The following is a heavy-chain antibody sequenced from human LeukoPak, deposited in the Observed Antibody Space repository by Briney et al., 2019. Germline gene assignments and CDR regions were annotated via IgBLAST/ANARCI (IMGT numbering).Heavy chain of an antibody. CDR3: ARGSYGGNSWAFDI. CDR2: ISSSSSYI. J-gene: IGHJ3*02. CDR1: GFTFSSYS. D-gene: IGHD4-23*01. V-gene: IGHV3-21*01. Sequence: PGGSLRLSCAASGFTFSSYSMNWVRQAPGKGLEWVSSISSSSSYIYYADSVKGRFTISRDNAKNPLYLQMNSLRAEDTAVYYCARGSYGGNSWAFDIWGQGTMVTVSS.